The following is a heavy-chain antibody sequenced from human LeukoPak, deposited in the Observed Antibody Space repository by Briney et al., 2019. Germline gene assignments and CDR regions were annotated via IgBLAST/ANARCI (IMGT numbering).Heavy chain of an antibody. CDR1: GFTFSGSG. CDR2: IRYHGSDK. J-gene: IGHJ3*02. D-gene: IGHD5-18*01. V-gene: IGHV3-30*02. Sequence: GESLRLSCAASGFTFSGSGMHRVRQAPGKGLEWVAFIRYHGSDKYYADSVKGRFTISRDNSKNTLYLQMNSLRAEDTALYYCASSGGYGYDAFDIWGQGTMVTVSS. CDR3: ASSGGYGYDAFDI.